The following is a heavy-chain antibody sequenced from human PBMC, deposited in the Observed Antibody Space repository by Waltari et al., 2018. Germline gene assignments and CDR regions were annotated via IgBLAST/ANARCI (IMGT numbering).Heavy chain of an antibody. Sequence: EVQLVESGGGLVQPGGSLRRACAASGFSFSSYWLTWVRQSPGKGLEWVASISEDANEKQYVDSVKGRFTISRDNAKNSLYLQMNSLRADDTAVYYCARDSTRRFDYWGQGTLVTVSS. CDR1: GFSFSSYW. D-gene: IGHD6-6*01. J-gene: IGHJ4*02. CDR2: ISEDANEK. CDR3: ARDSTRRFDY. V-gene: IGHV3-7*01.